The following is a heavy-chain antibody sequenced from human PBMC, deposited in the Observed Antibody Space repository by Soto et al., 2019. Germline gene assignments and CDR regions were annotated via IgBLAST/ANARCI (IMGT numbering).Heavy chain of an antibody. CDR3: AKVIGDIVVVPAADFDY. J-gene: IGHJ4*02. Sequence: SGGSLRLSCAASGFTFSSYGMHWVRQAPGKGLEWVAVISYDGSNKYYADSVKGRFTISRDNSKNTLYLQMNSLRAEDTAVYYCAKVIGDIVVVPAADFDYWGQGTLVTVSS. D-gene: IGHD2-2*01. V-gene: IGHV3-30*18. CDR1: GFTFSSYG. CDR2: ISYDGSNK.